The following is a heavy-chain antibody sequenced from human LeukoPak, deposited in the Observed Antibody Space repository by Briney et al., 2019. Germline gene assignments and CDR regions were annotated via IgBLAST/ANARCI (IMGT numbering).Heavy chain of an antibody. D-gene: IGHD3-22*01. CDR3: ARHDYRHYYDSSGFLGALDAFDI. J-gene: IGHJ3*02. CDR1: GYSFSSSW. Sequence: GESLKISCKASGYSFSSSWIAWVRQMPGKGLEWMGIIYPDDSDTRYSPSFQGQVTISVDKSITTAYLQWSSLKASDTAMYYCARHDYRHYYDSSGFLGALDAFDIWGQGTMVTVSS. CDR2: IYPDDSDT. V-gene: IGHV5-51*01.